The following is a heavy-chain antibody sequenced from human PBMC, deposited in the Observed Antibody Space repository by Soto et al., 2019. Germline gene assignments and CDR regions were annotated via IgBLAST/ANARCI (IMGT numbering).Heavy chain of an antibody. V-gene: IGHV1-18*04. Sequence: QVQLVQSGAEVKKPGASVKVSCKASGYTFTTYGITWVRQAPGQGLEWMGWSSAYSGNTNYAQKLQGRLTVTTDTSTNTAYMDLRSLRSDDTAVYYCARGVKAGDYGDYGRYYFDYWGHGTLVTVSS. CDR2: SSAYSGNT. CDR1: GYTFTTYG. CDR3: ARGVKAGDYGDYGRYYFDY. J-gene: IGHJ4*01. D-gene: IGHD4-17*01.